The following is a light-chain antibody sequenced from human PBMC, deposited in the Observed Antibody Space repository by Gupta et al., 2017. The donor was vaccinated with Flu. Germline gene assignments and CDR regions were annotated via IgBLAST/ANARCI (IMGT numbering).Light chain of an antibody. CDR3: QQHYTTPYT. CDR1: QPILHNSNNRNS. J-gene: IGKJ2*01. Sequence: IVMTQSPDSLAVSLGERAAINCMSSQPILHNSNNRNSLAWYQQKPGQPPRLLIYWTSTRESGVPDRFSGSGSGTSFTLTITSLQAEDVAVYYCQQHYTTPYTFGQGTKLEIK. V-gene: IGKV4-1*01. CDR2: WTS.